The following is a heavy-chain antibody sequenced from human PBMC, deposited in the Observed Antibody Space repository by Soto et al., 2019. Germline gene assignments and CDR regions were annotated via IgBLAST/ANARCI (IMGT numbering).Heavy chain of an antibody. CDR3: AKGEGQWELPL. V-gene: IGHV1-69*01. Sequence: QLQLVQSGAEVKKPGSSVQVSCKASGGFVRSDPISWVRQAPGQGPEWIGGIIPVFGSPSYAEKFQGRVTITADESSRTAYLELTSLKSEDTAVYVCAKGEGQWELPLWGQGTQVTVSS. CDR1: GGFVRSDP. J-gene: IGHJ4*02. D-gene: IGHD1-7*01. CDR2: IIPVFGSP.